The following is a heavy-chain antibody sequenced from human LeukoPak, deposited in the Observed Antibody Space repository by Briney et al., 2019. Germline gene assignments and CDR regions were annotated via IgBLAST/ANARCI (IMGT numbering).Heavy chain of an antibody. V-gene: IGHV3-33*01. Sequence: GGSLRLSCAASGFTFSSYGMHWVRQAPGKGLEWVAVIWYDGSNKYYADSVRGRFTISRDNSKNTLYLQMNSLRAEDTAVYYCARAGGQQLSDYYYYYMDVWGKGTTVTVSS. D-gene: IGHD6-13*01. CDR2: IWYDGSNK. CDR3: ARAGGQQLSDYYYYYMDV. CDR1: GFTFSSYG. J-gene: IGHJ6*03.